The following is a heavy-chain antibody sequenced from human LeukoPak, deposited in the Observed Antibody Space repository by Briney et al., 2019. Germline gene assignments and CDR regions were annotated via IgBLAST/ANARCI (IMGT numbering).Heavy chain of an antibody. J-gene: IGHJ6*03. CDR2: INHSGST. CDR1: GGSFSGYY. Sequence: PAETLSLTCAVYGGSFSGYYWNWIRQPPGKGLEWIGEINHSGSTNYNLSLKSRVTISVDTSKNQFSLKLTSVTAADTAVYYCARGYCSGGSCYPLKSIYYYYMDVWGKGTTVTFSS. V-gene: IGHV4-34*01. CDR3: ARGYCSGGSCYPLKSIYYYYMDV. D-gene: IGHD2-15*01.